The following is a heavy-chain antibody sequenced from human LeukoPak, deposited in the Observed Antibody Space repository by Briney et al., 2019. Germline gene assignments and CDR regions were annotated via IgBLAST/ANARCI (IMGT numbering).Heavy chain of an antibody. CDR3: ARASLYSYGFQRTYYFDC. D-gene: IGHD5-18*01. J-gene: IGHJ4*02. Sequence: GGSLRLSCAASGFTVSSNYMSWVRQAPGKGLEWVSVIYSGGSTYYADSVKGRFTISRDNSKNTLYLQMNSLRAEDTAVYYCARASLYSYGFQRTYYFDCWGQGTLVTVSS. CDR2: IYSGGST. CDR1: GFTVSSNY. V-gene: IGHV3-53*01.